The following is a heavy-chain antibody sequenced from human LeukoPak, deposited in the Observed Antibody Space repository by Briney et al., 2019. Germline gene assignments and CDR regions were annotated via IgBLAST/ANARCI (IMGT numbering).Heavy chain of an antibody. J-gene: IGHJ4*02. Sequence: GGSLRLSCAASGFTFSSYGMSWVRQAPGKGLEWVSAISGSGGSTYYADSVKGRFTISRDNSKNTLYLQMSSLRAEDTAVYYCAKSSVSYGSGSYSPSPFDYWGQGTLVTVSS. CDR2: ISGSGGST. CDR3: AKSSVSYGSGSYSPSPFDY. CDR1: GFTFSSYG. V-gene: IGHV3-23*01. D-gene: IGHD3-10*01.